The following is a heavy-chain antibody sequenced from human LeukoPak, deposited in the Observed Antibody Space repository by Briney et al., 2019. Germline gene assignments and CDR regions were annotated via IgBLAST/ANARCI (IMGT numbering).Heavy chain of an antibody. CDR3: ARVPYSGSYYPDY. CDR2: IYYSGST. J-gene: IGHJ4*02. CDR1: GGSISSGGYY. D-gene: IGHD1-26*01. Sequence: SETLSLTCTVSGGSISSGGYYWSWIRQHPGKGLEWIGYIYYSGSTYYNPSLKSQVTISVDTSKNQFSLKLSSVTAADTAVYYCARVPYSGSYYPDYWGQGTLVTVSS. V-gene: IGHV4-31*01.